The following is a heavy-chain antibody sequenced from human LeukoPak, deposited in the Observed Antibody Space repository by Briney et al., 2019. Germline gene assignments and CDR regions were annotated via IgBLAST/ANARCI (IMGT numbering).Heavy chain of an antibody. J-gene: IGHJ4*02. CDR3: ARDNYYDSSGSDYFDY. CDR2: ISSSGSTI. Sequence: GGSLRLSCAASGFTLSDYYMSWIRQAPGKGLEWVSYISSSGSTIYYADSVKGRFTISRDNAKNSLYLQMNSLRAEDTAVYYCARDNYYDSSGSDYFDYWGQGTLVTVSS. CDR1: GFTLSDYY. D-gene: IGHD3-22*01. V-gene: IGHV3-11*01.